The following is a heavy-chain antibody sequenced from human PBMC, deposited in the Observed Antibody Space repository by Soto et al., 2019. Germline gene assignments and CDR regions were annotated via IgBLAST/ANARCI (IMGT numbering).Heavy chain of an antibody. D-gene: IGHD3-3*01. J-gene: IGHJ4*02. CDR3: MNRSIRFVDWSYFDS. CDR2: ISWNSGRK. Sequence: GGSLRLSCTASSFILDEYAMHWVRQAPGKGLERVSSISWNSGRKVYADSVKGRFTVSRDNAKNSLYLQMNSLRPADTAIYYCMNRSIRFVDWSYFDSWGLGPLVTVSS. CDR1: SFILDEYA. V-gene: IGHV3-9*01.